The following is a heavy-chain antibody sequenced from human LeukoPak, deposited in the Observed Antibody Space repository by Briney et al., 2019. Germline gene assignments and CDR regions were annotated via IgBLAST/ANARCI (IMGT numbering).Heavy chain of an antibody. Sequence: CAXXGFTXSXXAMXWXXXAPXXGLXXVSAISGSGGSTYYADSVKGRFTISRDNSKNTLYLQMNSLRAEDTAVYYCALQNPTRILGNWFDPWGQGTLVTVSS. CDR3: ALQNPTRILGNWFDP. CDR1: GFTXSXXA. J-gene: IGHJ5*02. V-gene: IGHV3-23*01. D-gene: IGHD2-15*01. CDR2: ISGSGGST.